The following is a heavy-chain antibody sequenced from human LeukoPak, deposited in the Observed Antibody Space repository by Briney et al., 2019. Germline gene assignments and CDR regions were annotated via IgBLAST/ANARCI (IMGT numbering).Heavy chain of an antibody. J-gene: IGHJ5*02. CDR1: GYTFTSYY. CDR2: INPSGGST. Sequence: ASVKVSCKASGYTFTSYYMHWVRQAPGQGLEWMGIINPSGGSTSYAQKLQGRVTMTRDMSTSTVYMELSSLRSEDTAVYYCARGFPNWSYEGKNWFDPWGQGTLVTVSS. CDR3: ARGFPNWSYEGKNWFDP. V-gene: IGHV1-46*01. D-gene: IGHD1-7*01.